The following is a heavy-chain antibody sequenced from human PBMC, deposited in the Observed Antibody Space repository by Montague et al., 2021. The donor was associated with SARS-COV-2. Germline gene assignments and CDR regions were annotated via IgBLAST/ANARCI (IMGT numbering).Heavy chain of an antibody. CDR1: GGSISSSNYY. Sequence: SETLSLTCTVSGGSISSSNYYWGWIRQPPGKGLEWTGNMYYSGSTYYNPSLESRVTISIDTSKNQFSLKLSSVTAADTAVYYCARDDIVLQGVTKGMDVWGQGTTVTVSS. CDR3: ARDDIVLQGVTKGMDV. D-gene: IGHD3-10*01. V-gene: IGHV4-39*07. J-gene: IGHJ6*02. CDR2: MYYSGST.